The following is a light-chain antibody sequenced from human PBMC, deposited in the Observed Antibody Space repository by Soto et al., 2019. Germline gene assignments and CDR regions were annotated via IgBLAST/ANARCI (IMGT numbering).Light chain of an antibody. CDR1: QNVASN. J-gene: IGKJ2*01. V-gene: IGKV3-15*01. Sequence: EIAMTQSPASLSVSPGDGVTLSGRASQNVASNVAWYQQNSGQGPRLLIHGASTWAVGVPVSVSGSGSGTDFTLPISSRQCGDFAVYYCQKYHYWPLQYTFGQGTKLQIK. CDR3: QKYHYWPLQYT. CDR2: GAS.